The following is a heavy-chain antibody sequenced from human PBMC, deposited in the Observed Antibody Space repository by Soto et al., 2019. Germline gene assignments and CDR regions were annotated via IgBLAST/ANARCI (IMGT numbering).Heavy chain of an antibody. CDR1: AFSFSTYT. J-gene: IGHJ4*02. D-gene: IGHD3-3*01. V-gene: IGHV3-23*01. CDR3: AKEGVANAFTTRSLYYFDY. Sequence: EVQLLESGGGLVQPGGSLRLSCAVSAFSFSTYTVSWVRQAPGKGLEWVSSISGSGDSTYDADSVKGRFTIARDNSKNTLYLQMKSLRAEDTAVYYCAKEGVANAFTTRSLYYFDYWGQGTLVTVSS. CDR2: ISGSGDST.